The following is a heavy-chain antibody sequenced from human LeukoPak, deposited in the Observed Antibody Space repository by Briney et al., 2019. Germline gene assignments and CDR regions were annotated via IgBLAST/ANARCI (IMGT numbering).Heavy chain of an antibody. V-gene: IGHV1-8*01. CDR1: GYTFTSYD. CDR3: ARYYYDSSGYFLPYYYYYYMDV. Sequence: ASVKVSCKASGYTFTSYDINWVRQATGQGLEWMGWMNPNSGNTGYAQKLQGRVTMTTDTSTSTAYMELRSLRSDDTAVYYCARYYYDSSGYFLPYYYYYYMDVWGKGTTVTVSS. D-gene: IGHD3-22*01. J-gene: IGHJ6*03. CDR2: MNPNSGNT.